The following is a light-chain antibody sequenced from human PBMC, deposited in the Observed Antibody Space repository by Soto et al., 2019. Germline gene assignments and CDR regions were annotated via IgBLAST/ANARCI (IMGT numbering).Light chain of an antibody. J-gene: IGLJ1*01. CDR2: EVR. V-gene: IGLV2-14*03. Sequence: SALTQPASVSGSPGQLIAISCTGTISDVGTYDYVSWYQQHPNRAPKLMIYEVRNRPSGVSNRFSGSKSVNTATLTISGLQAEDEADYYCSSHTITNTRVFGTGTKVTVL. CDR3: SSHTITNTRV. CDR1: ISDVGTYDY.